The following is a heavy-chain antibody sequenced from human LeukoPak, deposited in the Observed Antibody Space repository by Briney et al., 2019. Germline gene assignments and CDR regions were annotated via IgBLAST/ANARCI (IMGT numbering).Heavy chain of an antibody. D-gene: IGHD3-3*01. Sequence: GGSLRLSCAASGFTFSDYYMSWIRQAPGKGLEWVSYISSSGSTIYYADSVKGRFTISRDNAKNSLYLQMNSLRAEDTAVYYCARDHEEARWSGYYTQWFDPWGQGTLVTVSS. V-gene: IGHV3-11*04. J-gene: IGHJ5*02. CDR3: ARDHEEARWSGYYTQWFDP. CDR1: GFTFSDYY. CDR2: ISSSGSTI.